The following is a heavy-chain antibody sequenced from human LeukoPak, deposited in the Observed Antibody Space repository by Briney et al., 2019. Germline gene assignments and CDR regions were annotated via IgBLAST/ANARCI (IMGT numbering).Heavy chain of an antibody. CDR3: AIGTMRGGPHNR. J-gene: IGHJ5*02. V-gene: IGHV4-59*01. CDR2: IYYSGST. CDR1: GGSISSNY. D-gene: IGHD3-10*01. Sequence: SETLSLTCSVRGGSISSNYWSWIRQPPGKGLEWIGYIYYSGSTNYNPSLKSRVTISVDTSKNQFSLKLSSVTAADTAVYYCAIGTMRGGPHNRCGQGTLVTVSS.